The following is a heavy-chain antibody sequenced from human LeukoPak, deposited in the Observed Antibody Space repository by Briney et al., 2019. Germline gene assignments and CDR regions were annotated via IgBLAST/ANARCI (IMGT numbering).Heavy chain of an antibody. J-gene: IGHJ4*02. Sequence: GESLRLSCAASGFTFDDYGMSWVRQAPGKELEWVSGINWNGGSTGYADSVKGRFTISRDNAKNSLYLQMNSLRAEDTALYYCARGTYGSGIDYWGQGTLVTVSS. CDR2: INWNGGST. V-gene: IGHV3-20*04. CDR3: ARGTYGSGIDY. CDR1: GFTFDDYG. D-gene: IGHD3-10*01.